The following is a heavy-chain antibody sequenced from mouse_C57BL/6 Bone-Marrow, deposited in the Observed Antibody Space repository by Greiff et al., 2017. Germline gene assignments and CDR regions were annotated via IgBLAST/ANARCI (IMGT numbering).Heavy chain of an antibody. CDR2: ISNGGGST. J-gene: IGHJ3*01. D-gene: IGHD1-1*01. V-gene: IGHV5-12*01. CDR3: ARQGFIPFAY. Sequence: EVKVVESGGGLVQPGGSLKLSCAASGFTFSDYYMYWVRQTPEKRLEWVAYISNGGGSTYYPDTVKGRFTISRDNAKNTLYLQMSRLKSEDTAMYYCARQGFIPFAYWGQGTLVTVSA. CDR1: GFTFSDYY.